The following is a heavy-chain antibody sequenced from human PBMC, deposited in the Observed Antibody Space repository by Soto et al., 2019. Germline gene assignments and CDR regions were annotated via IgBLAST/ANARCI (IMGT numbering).Heavy chain of an antibody. J-gene: IGHJ4*02. CDR1: GFTFDDYG. CDR3: ARGVFYYGSGSYYPPWGY. D-gene: IGHD3-10*01. CDR2: INWNGGST. V-gene: IGHV3-20*04. Sequence: EVQLVESGGGVVRPGGSLRLSCAASGFTFDDYGMSWVRQAPGQGLEWVSGINWNGGSTGYADSVTGRFTISRDYAKNSLYLQMNSLRAEDTALDYCARGVFYYGSGSYYPPWGYWGKGTLVTVSA.